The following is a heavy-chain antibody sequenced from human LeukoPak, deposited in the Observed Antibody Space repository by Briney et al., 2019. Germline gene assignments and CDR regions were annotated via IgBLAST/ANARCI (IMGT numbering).Heavy chain of an antibody. J-gene: IGHJ3*02. CDR2: IWYDGSNK. D-gene: IGHD4-17*01. CDR1: GFTFSYYG. CDR3: AKVADYGDYVGAFDI. V-gene: IGHV3-30*02. Sequence: SGGSLRLSCAASGFTFSYYGMHWVRQAPGKGLEWVAVIWYDGSNKYYADSVKGRFTISRDNSKNTLYLQMNSLRAEDTAVYYCAKVADYGDYVGAFDIWGQGTMVTVSS.